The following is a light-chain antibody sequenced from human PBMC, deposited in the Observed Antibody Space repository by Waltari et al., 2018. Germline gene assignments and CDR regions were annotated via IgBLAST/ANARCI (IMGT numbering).Light chain of an antibody. V-gene: IGKV3-15*01. CDR2: GAP. Sequence: EVVMTQSPATLSVSPGERATLSCRASHSVSSNLAWYQQKPCQTPRLLIYGAPTRATGIPARFSGSGSGTEFTLTISNLQSEDFAVYYCQQYLSWYTFGQGTKLEIK. J-gene: IGKJ2*01. CDR1: HSVSSN. CDR3: QQYLSWYT.